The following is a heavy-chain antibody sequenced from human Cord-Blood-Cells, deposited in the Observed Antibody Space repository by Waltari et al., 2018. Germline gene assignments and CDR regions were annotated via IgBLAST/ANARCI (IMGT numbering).Heavy chain of an antibody. CDR1: GFTFSSYG. CDR3: ARDSESFNRNWYFDL. D-gene: IGHD1-26*01. V-gene: IGHV3-33*08. J-gene: IGHJ2*01. CDR2: IWYGGSNK. Sequence: SGFTFSSYGMHWVRQAPGKGMEWVAVIWYGGSNKYYADSVKGRFTISRDNSKNTLYLQMNSLRAEDTAVYYCARDSESFNRNWYFDLWGRGTLVTVSS.